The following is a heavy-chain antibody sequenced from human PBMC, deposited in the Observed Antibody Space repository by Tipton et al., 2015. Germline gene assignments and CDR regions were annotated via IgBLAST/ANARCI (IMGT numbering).Heavy chain of an antibody. J-gene: IGHJ4*02. CDR3: ARSPFKSGYFDY. CDR2: IYHSGST. V-gene: IGHV4-4*02. Sequence: TLSLTCAVSGGSISSSNWWSWVRQPPGKGLEWIGEIYHSGSTNYSPSLKSRVTISIDTSKNQFSLKLSSVTAADTAVYYCARSPFKSGYFDYWGQGTLVTVSS. D-gene: IGHD2/OR15-2a*01. CDR1: GGSISSSNW.